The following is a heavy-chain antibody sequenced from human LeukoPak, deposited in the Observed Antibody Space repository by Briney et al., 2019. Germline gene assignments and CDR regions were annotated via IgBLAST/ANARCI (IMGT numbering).Heavy chain of an antibody. Sequence: SETLSLTCAVYGGSFSGYYWSWIRQPPGKGLGWIGEINHSGSTNYNPSLKSRVTISVDTSKNQFSLKLSSVPAADTAVYYCARGQRITMVRGVITWFDPWGQGTLVTVSS. D-gene: IGHD3-10*01. CDR2: INHSGST. CDR3: ARGQRITMVRGVITWFDP. V-gene: IGHV4-34*01. CDR1: GGSFSGYY. J-gene: IGHJ5*02.